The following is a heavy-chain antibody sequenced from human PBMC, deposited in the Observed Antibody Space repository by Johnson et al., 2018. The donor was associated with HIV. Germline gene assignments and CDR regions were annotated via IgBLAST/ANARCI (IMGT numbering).Heavy chain of an antibody. CDR1: GFTFSNAW. CDR3: ARCGELRAFDI. CDR2: ISSNGGST. Sequence: VQLVESGGGLVKPGGSLRLSCAASGFTFSNAWMSWVRQAPGKGLEYVSAISSNGGSTYYANSVKGRFTISRDNSKNTLYLQMGSLRAEDMAVYYCARCGELRAFDIWGQGTMVTVSS. J-gene: IGHJ3*02. V-gene: IGHV3-64*01. D-gene: IGHD1-26*01.